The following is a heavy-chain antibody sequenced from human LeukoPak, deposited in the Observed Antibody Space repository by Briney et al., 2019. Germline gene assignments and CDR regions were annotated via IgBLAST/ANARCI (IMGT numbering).Heavy chain of an antibody. D-gene: IGHD2-21*02. V-gene: IGHV3-74*01. J-gene: IGHJ3*02. CDR1: GFTFSNYS. CDR3: VRVEVTADLAFDI. Sequence: GGSLRLSCAASGFTFSNYSMHWVRQAPGKGLVWVSRVDGDGSGASYADFVRGRFTISRDNAKDTLYLQMNSLRAEDTAVYYCVRVEVTADLAFDIWGQGTMVTVSS. CDR2: VDGDGSGA.